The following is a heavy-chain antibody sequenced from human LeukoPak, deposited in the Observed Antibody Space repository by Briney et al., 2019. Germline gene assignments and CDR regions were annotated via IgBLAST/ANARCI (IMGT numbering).Heavy chain of an antibody. V-gene: IGHV4-61*02. J-gene: IGHJ5*02. CDR3: ARGAGEMITFGGDDNWFDP. CDR1: GGSISSGSYY. CDR2: IYTSGST. Sequence: PSETLSLTCTVSGGSISSGSYYWSWIRQPAGKGLEWIGRIYTSGSTNYNPSLKSRVTISVDTSKNQFSLKLSSVTAADTAVYYCARGAGEMITFGGDDNWFDPWGQGTLVTVSS. D-gene: IGHD3-16*01.